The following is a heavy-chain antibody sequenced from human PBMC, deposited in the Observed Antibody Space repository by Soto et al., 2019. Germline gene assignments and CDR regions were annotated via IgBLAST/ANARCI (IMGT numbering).Heavy chain of an antibody. J-gene: IGHJ4*02. CDR2: ISADGSDK. CDR1: GFTFSDFG. D-gene: IGHD6-19*01. V-gene: IGHV3-30*18. CDR3: AKGTAVARQHFAN. Sequence: QVQLVESGGGVVQPERSLRLSCATSGFTFSDFGMHWVRQAPGKGLEWVAAISADGSDKYYLGSVQGRFTISRDNTKNALSLQLNSLRTEETAVYYCAKGTAVARQHFANWGQGTLVTVSS.